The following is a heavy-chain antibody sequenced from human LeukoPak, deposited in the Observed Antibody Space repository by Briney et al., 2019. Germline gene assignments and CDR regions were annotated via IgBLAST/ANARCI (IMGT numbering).Heavy chain of an antibody. J-gene: IGHJ4*02. CDR1: GFTFGDYA. CDR3: AKYDTSVNFDY. Sequence: GGSLRLSCTASGFTFGDYAMSWVRQAPGKGLEWVGHIKSKTDGGTTDYPSPVKGRFIISRDDSKHTLYLQINSLKTDDTAVYYCAKYDTSVNFDYWGQGTLVTVSS. D-gene: IGHD3-22*01. CDR2: IKSKTDGGTT. V-gene: IGHV3-15*01.